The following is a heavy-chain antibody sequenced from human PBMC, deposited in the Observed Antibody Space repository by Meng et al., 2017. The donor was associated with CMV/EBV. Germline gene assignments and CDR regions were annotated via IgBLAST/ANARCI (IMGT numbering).Heavy chain of an antibody. D-gene: IGHD2-2*02. V-gene: IGHV3-30*02. Sequence: GESLKISCAASGFTFSSYGMHWVRQAPGKGLEWVAFIRYDGSNKYYADSVKGRFTISRDNSKNTLYLQMNSLRAEDTAVCYCAKDDSQLLYRDPYYYYGMDVWGQGTTVTVSS. CDR2: IRYDGSNK. CDR1: GFTFSSYG. CDR3: AKDDSQLLYRDPYYYYGMDV. J-gene: IGHJ6*02.